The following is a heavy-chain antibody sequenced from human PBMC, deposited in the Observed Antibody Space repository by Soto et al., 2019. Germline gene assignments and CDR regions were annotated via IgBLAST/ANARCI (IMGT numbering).Heavy chain of an antibody. CDR2: IYVTGAV. J-gene: IGHJ5*02. D-gene: IGHD2-21*01. CDR3: ARLRIATNNYKWFDP. V-gene: IGHV4-31*03. Sequence: PSVTLSLTGRVSGAALNSGNYYWSWIRQVPGKGMEWIGHIYVTGAVDYNPSLRDRITISQDTSERQFSLNLRLVTAADTAVYYCARLRIATNNYKWFDPWGQGTLVTFSS. CDR1: GAALNSGNYY.